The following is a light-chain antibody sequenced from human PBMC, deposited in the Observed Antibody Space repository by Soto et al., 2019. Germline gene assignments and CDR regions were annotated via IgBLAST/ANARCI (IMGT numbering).Light chain of an antibody. CDR1: SSDIGTYDY. V-gene: IGLV2-14*01. Sequence: QSVLTQPASVSGSPGQSITISCTGTSSDIGTYDYVSWYQQHPGKAPKLMIYEVINRPSGISNRFSGSKSGNTASLTISGLQAEDEADYCCAAWDDSLNEYVFGDGTKVTVL. CDR3: AAWDDSLNEYV. J-gene: IGLJ1*01. CDR2: EVI.